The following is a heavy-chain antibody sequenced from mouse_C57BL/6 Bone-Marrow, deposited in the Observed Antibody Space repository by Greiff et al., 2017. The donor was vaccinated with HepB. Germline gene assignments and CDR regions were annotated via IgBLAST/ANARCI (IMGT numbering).Heavy chain of an antibody. V-gene: IGHV6-6*01. CDR2: IRNKANNHAT. D-gene: IGHD2-3*01. J-gene: IGHJ1*03. CDR1: GFTFSDAW. Sequence: EVKVEESGGGLVQPGGSMKLSCAASGFTFSDAWMDWVRQSPEKGLEWVAEIRNKANNHATYYAESVKGRFTISRDDSKSSVYLQMNSLRAEDTGIYYCTGGLLRPWYFDVWGTGTTVTVSS. CDR3: TGGLLRPWYFDV.